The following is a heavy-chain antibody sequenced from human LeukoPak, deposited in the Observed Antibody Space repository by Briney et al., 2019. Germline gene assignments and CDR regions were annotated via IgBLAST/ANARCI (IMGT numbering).Heavy chain of an antibody. D-gene: IGHD3-16*01. J-gene: IGHJ6*03. Sequence: GASVKVSCKAFGGTFSSYAISWVRQATGQGLEWMGWMNPNSGNTGYAQKFQGRVTITRNTSISTAYMELSSLRSEDTAVYYCARGVNTYLWFGGDYMDVWGKGSTVTVSS. CDR2: MNPNSGNT. CDR1: GGTFSSYA. CDR3: ARGVNTYLWFGGDYMDV. V-gene: IGHV1-8*03.